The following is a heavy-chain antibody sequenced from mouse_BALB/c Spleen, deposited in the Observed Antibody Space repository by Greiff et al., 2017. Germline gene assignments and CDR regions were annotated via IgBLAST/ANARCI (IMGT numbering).Heavy chain of an antibody. CDR2: ICSGGST. J-gene: IGHJ3*01. CDR1: GFTFSSYA. D-gene: IGHD2-1*01. V-gene: IGHV5-6-5*01. CDR3: AIHVREDGNYEGAWLAY. Sequence: EVMLVESGGGLVKPGGSLKLSCAASGFTFSSYAMSWVRQTPEKRLEWVAAICSGGSTYYPDTVKGRFTISRANAKNTLYLQMSSLKSEDTAMYYWAIHVREDGNYEGAWLAYGGQGTRVTVAA.